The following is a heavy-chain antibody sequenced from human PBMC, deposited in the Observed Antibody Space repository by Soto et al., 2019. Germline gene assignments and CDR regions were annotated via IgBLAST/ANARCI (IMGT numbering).Heavy chain of an antibody. CDR3: ARMGIAAAVAYYGMDV. V-gene: IGHV5-10-1*01. CDR1: GYSFTSYW. D-gene: IGHD6-13*01. CDR2: IDPSDSYT. Sequence: PGESLKISCKGSGYSFTSYWISWVRQMPGKGLEWMGRIDPSDSYTNYSSSFQGHVTISADKSISTVYLQWSSLKASDTAMYYCARMGIAAAVAYYGMDVWGQGTTVTGLL. J-gene: IGHJ6*02.